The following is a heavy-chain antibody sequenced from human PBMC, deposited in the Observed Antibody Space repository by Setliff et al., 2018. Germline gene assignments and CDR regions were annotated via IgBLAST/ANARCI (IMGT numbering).Heavy chain of an antibody. Sequence: GGSLRLSCAASGFTFSSYSMSGVRQAPGKGLEWVSSISSSSSYIYYGDSVKGRFTISRDNSKNTAYLQMNSLRAEDTAVYYCAARDAGVDYWGQGTLVTVSS. CDR2: ISSSSSYI. D-gene: IGHD2-8*01. J-gene: IGHJ4*02. CDR1: GFTFSSYS. V-gene: IGHV3-21*01. CDR3: AARDAGVDY.